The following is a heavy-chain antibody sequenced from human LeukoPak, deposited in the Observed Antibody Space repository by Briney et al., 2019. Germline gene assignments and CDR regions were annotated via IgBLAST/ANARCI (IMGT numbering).Heavy chain of an antibody. CDR2: INHSGST. CDR3: ARHSQGYYYYPMDV. CDR1: GGSFSGYY. Sequence: SETLSLTCAVYGGSFSGYYWSWIRQPPGKGLEWIGEINHSGSTNYNPSLKSRVTISVDTSKNQFSLKLSSVTAADTAVYYCARHSQGYYYYPMDVWGQGTTVTVSS. J-gene: IGHJ6*02. V-gene: IGHV4-34*01.